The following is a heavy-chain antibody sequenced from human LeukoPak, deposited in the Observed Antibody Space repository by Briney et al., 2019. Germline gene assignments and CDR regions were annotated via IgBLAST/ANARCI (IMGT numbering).Heavy chain of an antibody. CDR3: ARGGGNFDY. Sequence: QPGGSLRLSCSASGFTFNTYWMNWVRQAPGKGLEWVANIKRDESETYYVDSVKGRFTIPRDNAKNSLSLQMNSLRAEDTAVYYCARGGGNFDYWGQGTLVTVSS. D-gene: IGHD2/OR15-2a*01. V-gene: IGHV3-7*01. J-gene: IGHJ4*02. CDR1: GFTFNTYW. CDR2: IKRDESET.